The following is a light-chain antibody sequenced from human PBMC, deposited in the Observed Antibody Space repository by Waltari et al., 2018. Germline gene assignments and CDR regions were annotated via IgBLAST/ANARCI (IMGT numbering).Light chain of an antibody. CDR1: SRAVGIYNH. CDR2: EVN. Sequence: QSALTQPPSASGSPGQSVTISCTGTSRAVGIYNHVSWYQQYPGKAPKVMIYEVNTRPSGVPDRFSGSKFGNTASLTVSGLQAEDEADYYCSSYAGGNKFVFGTGTKVTVL. CDR3: SSYAGGNKFV. J-gene: IGLJ1*01. V-gene: IGLV2-8*01.